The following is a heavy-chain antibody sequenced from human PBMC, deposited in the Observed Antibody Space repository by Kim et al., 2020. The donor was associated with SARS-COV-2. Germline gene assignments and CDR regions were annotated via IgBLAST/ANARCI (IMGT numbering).Heavy chain of an antibody. J-gene: IGHJ6*03. CDR3: AREFPVATNKPTPYYYMDV. V-gene: IGHV1-18*01. CDR2: ISAYNGNT. Sequence: ASVKVSCKASGYTFTSYGISWVRQAPGQGLEWMGWISAYNGNTNYAQKLQGRVTMTTDTSTSTAYMELRSLRSDDTAVYYCAREFPVATNKPTPYYYMDVWGKGTTVTVSS. D-gene: IGHD5-12*01. CDR1: GYTFTSYG.